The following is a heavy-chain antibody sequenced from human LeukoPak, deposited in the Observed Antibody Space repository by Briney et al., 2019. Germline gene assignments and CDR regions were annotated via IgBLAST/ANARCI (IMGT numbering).Heavy chain of an antibody. D-gene: IGHD2-21*01. CDR2: IRSKTYGGTT. J-gene: IGHJ4*02. CDR3: PRSILKSTAIFDY. V-gene: IGHV3-49*03. CDR1: GFTFSDYL. Sequence: GGSLRLSCTASGFTFSDYLISWFRQAPGKGLEWVGFIRSKTYGGTTEDAASVKGRFTISRDDSESIAYLQMISLRTEDTAVYYCPRSILKSTAIFDYWGQGTLVSVSP.